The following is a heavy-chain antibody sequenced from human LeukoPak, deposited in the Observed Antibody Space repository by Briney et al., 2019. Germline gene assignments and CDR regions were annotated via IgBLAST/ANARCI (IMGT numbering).Heavy chain of an antibody. CDR1: GYTFTSYA. V-gene: IGHV1-3*01. D-gene: IGHD3-22*01. J-gene: IGHJ4*02. CDR2: INAGNGNT. Sequence: GASVKVSCKASGYTFTSYAMHWVRQAPGQRLEWMGWINAGNGNTKYSQKFQGRVTITRDTSASTAYMELSSLGSEVTAVYYCAKALPRGDSPGGFDYWGQGTLVTVSS. CDR3: AKALPRGDSPGGFDY.